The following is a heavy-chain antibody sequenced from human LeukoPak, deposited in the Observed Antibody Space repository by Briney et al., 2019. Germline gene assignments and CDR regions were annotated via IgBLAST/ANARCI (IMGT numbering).Heavy chain of an antibody. J-gene: IGHJ6*03. D-gene: IGHD2/OR15-2a*01. CDR1: GYTFTGYY. V-gene: IGHV1-2*02. Sequence: ASVTVSCMASGYTFTGYYMHWVRQAPGQGLEWMGWINPNSGGTNYAQKFQGRVTMTRDTSISTAYMELSRLRSDDTAVYYCARISKMRALLVYYYYMDVWGKGNTVTVCS. CDR3: ARISKMRALLVYYYYMDV. CDR2: INPNSGGT.